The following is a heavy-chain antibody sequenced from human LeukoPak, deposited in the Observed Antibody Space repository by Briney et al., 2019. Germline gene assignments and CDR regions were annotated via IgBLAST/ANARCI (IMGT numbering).Heavy chain of an antibody. D-gene: IGHD6-19*01. CDR2: ISTNSGNT. CDR3: ARGEDGWYIFDY. V-gene: IGHV1-18*01. CDR1: GYTFTSNG. J-gene: IGHJ4*02. Sequence: ASVRVSCKASGYTFTSNGISWVRQAPGQGLEWMGWISTNSGNTNYAQKVQGRVTMTTDTSTSTAYMELRSLRSDDTAVYYCARGEDGWYIFDYWGQGTLVTVSS.